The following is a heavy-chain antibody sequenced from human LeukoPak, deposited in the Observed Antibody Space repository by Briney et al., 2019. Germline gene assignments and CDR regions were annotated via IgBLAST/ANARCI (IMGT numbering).Heavy chain of an antibody. J-gene: IGHJ6*02. CDR1: GGSISGYY. CDR3: ARLQQLVSGYYYYYGMDV. Sequence: SETLSLTCAVSGGSISGYYWSWIRQPPGKGLEWIGEINHSGSTNYNPSLKSRVTISVDTSKNQFSLKLSSVTAADTAVYYCARLQQLVSGYYYYYGMDVWGQGTTVTVSS. CDR2: INHSGST. V-gene: IGHV4-34*01. D-gene: IGHD6-13*01.